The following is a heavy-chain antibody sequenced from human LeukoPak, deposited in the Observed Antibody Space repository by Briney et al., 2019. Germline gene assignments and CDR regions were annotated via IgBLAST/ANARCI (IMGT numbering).Heavy chain of an antibody. J-gene: IGHJ4*02. CDR3: AKIRAARPGY. CDR2: NSGSGDTT. D-gene: IGHD6-6*01. CDR1: GFTFSIYG. Sequence: GGSLRLPCSASGFTFSIYGMSWVRQAPGKGLEWVSGNSGSGDTTYYADSVKGRFTISRDNSKNTLYLQMNSLTVEDTAVYYCAKIRAARPGYWGQGTLVTVSS. V-gene: IGHV3-23*01.